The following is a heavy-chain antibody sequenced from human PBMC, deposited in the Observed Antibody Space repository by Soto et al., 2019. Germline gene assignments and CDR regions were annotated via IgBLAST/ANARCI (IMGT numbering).Heavy chain of an antibody. CDR2: INPKSGGT. CDR1: GYSFTDYH. D-gene: IGHD2-8*01. J-gene: IGHJ6*02. V-gene: IGHV1-2*04. CDR3: ARGHSTDCSNGVCSFFYNHEMDV. Sequence: ASVKVSCKASGYSFTDYHIHWVRQAPGQGLEWLGRINPKSGGTSTAQKFQGWVTMTRDRSISTVYMELTRLRSDNTAVYFCARGHSTDCSNGVCSFFYNHEMDVWGQGTTVTVSS.